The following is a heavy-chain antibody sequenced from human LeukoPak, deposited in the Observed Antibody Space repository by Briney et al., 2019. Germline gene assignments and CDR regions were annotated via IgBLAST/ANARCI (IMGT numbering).Heavy chain of an antibody. J-gene: IGHJ5*02. CDR2: INHSGST. CDR1: GGSFSGYY. CDR3: ARVLYYDFWSGYSNWFDP. D-gene: IGHD3-3*01. Sequence: SETLSLTCAVYGGSFSGYYWSWIRQPPGKGLEWIGEINHSGSTNYNPSLKSRVTISVDTSKNQFSLKLSSVTAADTAVYYCARVLYYDFWSGYSNWFDPWGQGTLVTVSS. V-gene: IGHV4-34*01.